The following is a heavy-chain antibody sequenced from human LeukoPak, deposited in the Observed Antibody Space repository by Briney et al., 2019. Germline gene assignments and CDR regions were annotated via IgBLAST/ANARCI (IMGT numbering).Heavy chain of an antibody. V-gene: IGHV3-30-3*01. J-gene: IGHJ6*02. CDR1: GFTFSSYA. CDR3: ARAVGAAAGFGMDA. D-gene: IGHD6-13*01. CDR2: ISYDGSNK. Sequence: GGSLRLSCAASGFTFSSYAMHWVRQAPGKGLEWVAVISYDGSNKYYADSVKGRFTISRDNSKNTLYLQMNSLRAEDTAVYYCARAVGAAAGFGMDAWGQGTTVTVSS.